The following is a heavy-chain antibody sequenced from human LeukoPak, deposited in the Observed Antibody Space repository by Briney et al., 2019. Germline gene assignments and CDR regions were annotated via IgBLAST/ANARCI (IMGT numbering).Heavy chain of an antibody. CDR3: ARVPGRDCSGTSCREIVKFDY. D-gene: IGHD2-2*01. J-gene: IGHJ4*02. CDR1: GGSISSDY. V-gene: IGHV4-59*01. Sequence: PSETLSLTCAVSGGSISSDYWSWIRQPPGKGLEWIGYIYYSGNTNYNPSLQSRVTISVDTSKEQFSLRLSSVTAADTAVYYCARVPGRDCSGTSCREIVKFDYWGQGILVTVSS. CDR2: IYYSGNT.